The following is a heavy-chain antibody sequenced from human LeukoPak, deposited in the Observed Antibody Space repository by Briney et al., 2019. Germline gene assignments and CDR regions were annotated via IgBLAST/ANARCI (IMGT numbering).Heavy chain of an antibody. Sequence: GGSLRLSCAASGFAFSGSAMHWVRQASGKGLEWVGRIRSKANSYATAYAASVKGRFTISRDDSKDTAYLQMNGLKTEDTAVYYCTRADSSGQDYWGQGTLVTVSS. CDR2: IRSKANSYAT. V-gene: IGHV3-73*01. CDR3: TRADSSGQDY. J-gene: IGHJ4*02. D-gene: IGHD6-19*01. CDR1: GFAFSGSA.